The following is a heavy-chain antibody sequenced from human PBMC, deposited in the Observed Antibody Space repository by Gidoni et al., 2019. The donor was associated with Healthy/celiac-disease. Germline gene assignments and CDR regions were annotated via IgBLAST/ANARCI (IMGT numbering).Heavy chain of an antibody. V-gene: IGHV3-21*01. J-gene: IGHJ4*02. Sequence: EVQLVVSGGGLVKPGGSLRLSCAASVFSLSSYSMNWVRQAPGKWLEWVSSVSSSSSYIYYAGSVKGRFTISRDNAKNSLYLQMNGLGAEDTAVYYCAVVPADKAPTGNWGQGTLVTVSS. CDR3: AVVPADKAPTGN. CDR2: VSSSSSYI. CDR1: VFSLSSYS. D-gene: IGHD2-2*01.